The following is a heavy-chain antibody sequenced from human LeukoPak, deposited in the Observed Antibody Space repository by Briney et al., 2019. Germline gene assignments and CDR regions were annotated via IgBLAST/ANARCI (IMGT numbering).Heavy chain of an antibody. CDR2: INPNNGGT. J-gene: IGHJ5*02. CDR3: ARALRITMIVVVNNWFDP. Sequence: GASVKVSCKASGYTFIGYYIHWVRQAPGQGLEWMGWINPNNGGTSYSQKFQGRVTMTRDTSISTAYMELSSLRSEDTAVYYCARALRITMIVVVNNWFDPWGQGTLVTVSS. CDR1: GYTFIGYY. V-gene: IGHV1-2*02. D-gene: IGHD3-22*01.